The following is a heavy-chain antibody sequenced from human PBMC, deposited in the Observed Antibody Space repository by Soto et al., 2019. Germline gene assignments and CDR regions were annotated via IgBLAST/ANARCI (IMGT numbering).Heavy chain of an antibody. CDR3: AKDYCSGGSCYWGNYFDY. CDR2: ISWNSGSI. V-gene: IGHV3-9*01. Sequence: EVQLVESGGGLVQPGRSLRLSCAASGFTFVDYAMHWVRQAPGKGLEWVSGISWNSGSIGYADSVKGRFTISRDNAKNSLYLQMNSLRAEDTALYYCAKDYCSGGSCYWGNYFDYWGQGTLVTVSS. CDR1: GFTFVDYA. D-gene: IGHD2-15*01. J-gene: IGHJ4*02.